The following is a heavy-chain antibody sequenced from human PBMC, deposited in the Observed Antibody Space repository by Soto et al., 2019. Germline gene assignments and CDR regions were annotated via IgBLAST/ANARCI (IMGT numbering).Heavy chain of an antibody. D-gene: IGHD2-15*01. V-gene: IGHV4-39*01. CDR3: AGGLAGHYFDY. CDR1: GGSISSSSYY. Sequence: QLQLQESGPGLVKPSETLSLTCTVSGGSISSSSYYWGWIRQPPGKGLEWIGSTYYSGSTYYNPSLQSRVTISLDNSKNQFAPQLSSVTAADTAVYYCAGGLAGHYFDYWGQGTLVTVSS. CDR2: TYYSGST. J-gene: IGHJ4*02.